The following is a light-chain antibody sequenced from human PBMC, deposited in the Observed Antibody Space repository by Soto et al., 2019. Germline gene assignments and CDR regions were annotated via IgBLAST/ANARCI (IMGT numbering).Light chain of an antibody. V-gene: IGKV3-15*01. Sequence: EIVMTQSPATLSVSPGERATLSCRASQSVSSNLAWYQQKPGQAPRLLIYGASTRATGIPARFSGSGSGTEFTLTITNLQSEDFAVYYCQQYGSSGTFGQGTKVDIK. J-gene: IGKJ1*01. CDR3: QQYGSSGT. CDR1: QSVSSN. CDR2: GAS.